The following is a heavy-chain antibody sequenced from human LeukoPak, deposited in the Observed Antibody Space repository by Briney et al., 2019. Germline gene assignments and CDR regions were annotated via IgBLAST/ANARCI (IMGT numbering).Heavy chain of an antibody. V-gene: IGHV4-59*08. J-gene: IGHJ4*02. Sequence: SETLSLTCTVSGGSISSYYWSWIRQPPGKGLEWIGYIYYSGSTNYNPSLKSRVTISVDTSKNQFSLKLSSVTAADTAVYYCARQRYYGDPFDYWGQGTLVTVSS. D-gene: IGHD4-17*01. CDR2: IYYSGST. CDR3: ARQRYYGDPFDY. CDR1: GGSISSYY.